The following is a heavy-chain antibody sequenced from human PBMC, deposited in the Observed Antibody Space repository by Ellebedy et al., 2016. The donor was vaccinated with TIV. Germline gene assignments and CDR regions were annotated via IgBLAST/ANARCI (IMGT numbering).Heavy chain of an antibody. D-gene: IGHD3-10*01. CDR2: ISSDGSNK. V-gene: IGHV3-30*03. J-gene: IGHJ4*02. CDR3: ARGGSSGSSDY. CDR1: GFTFRSHG. Sequence: GGSLKISXVASGFTFRSHGIYWVRQAPGKGLEWVAVISSDGSNKYYADSVKGRFTISRDNSKNTLYLQMNSLRTDDMAVYYCARGGSSGSSDYWGQGTLVTVSS.